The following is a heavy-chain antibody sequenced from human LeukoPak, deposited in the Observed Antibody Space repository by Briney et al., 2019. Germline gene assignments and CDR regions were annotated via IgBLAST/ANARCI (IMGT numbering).Heavy chain of an antibody. J-gene: IGHJ6*02. CDR1: GFMFSTYW. Sequence: GGSLRLSCAASGFMFSTYWLSWVRQAPGKGLEWVANIKLDGTEKYYVDSVKGRFTISRDDAKNSLYLQMNSLRVEDTATYYCARGLLYYGSGSDHFYYGMDVWGQGTTVTVS. CDR3: ARGLLYYGSGSDHFYYGMDV. D-gene: IGHD3-10*01. V-gene: IGHV3-7*01. CDR2: IKLDGTEK.